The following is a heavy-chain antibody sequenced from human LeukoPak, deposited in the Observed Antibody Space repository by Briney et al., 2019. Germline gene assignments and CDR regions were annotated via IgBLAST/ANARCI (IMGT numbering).Heavy chain of an antibody. V-gene: IGHV3-7*01. J-gene: IGHJ4*02. D-gene: IGHD3-3*01. CDR2: IKQDGSEK. CDR3: ARDLLEWLHYFDY. Sequence: GSLRLSFAASGFTFSSYWMSWVRQAPGKGLEWVANIKQDGSEKYYVDSVKGRFTISRDNAKNSLYLQMNSLRAEDTAVYYCARDLLEWLHYFDYWGQGTLVTVSS. CDR1: GFTFSSYW.